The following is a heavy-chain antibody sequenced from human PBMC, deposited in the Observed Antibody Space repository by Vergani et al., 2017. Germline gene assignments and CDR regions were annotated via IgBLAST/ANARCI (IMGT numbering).Heavy chain of an antibody. V-gene: IGHV3-15*01. CDR1: GGSFSGYY. CDR3: IWVQRAVGAPTDYYYYLDV. J-gene: IGHJ6*03. CDR2: IKSERGGGTT. D-gene: IGHD1-26*01. Sequence: VQLQQWGAGLLKPSETLSLTCAVYGGSFSGYYWSWIRQPPGKGLEWVGQIKSERGGGTTDYAAPVRGRFIISRDDSKNTVSLQMNSLKTEDTAVYYCIWVQRAVGAPTDYYYYLDVWGKGTTVTVSS.